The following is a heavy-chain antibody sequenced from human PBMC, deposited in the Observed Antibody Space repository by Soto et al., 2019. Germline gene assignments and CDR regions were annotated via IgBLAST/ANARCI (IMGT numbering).Heavy chain of an antibody. Sequence: EVQLLESGGGLVQPGGSLRLSCAASGFTFSSYAMSWVRQAPGKGLEWVSGISGSGGSTYYADSVKGRFTISRDNSKNTLYLQMNSLRAEDTAVYYCANPGLVSSKGNDYWGQGTLVTVSS. D-gene: IGHD6-6*01. CDR2: ISGSGGST. V-gene: IGHV3-23*01. J-gene: IGHJ4*02. CDR1: GFTFSSYA. CDR3: ANPGLVSSKGNDY.